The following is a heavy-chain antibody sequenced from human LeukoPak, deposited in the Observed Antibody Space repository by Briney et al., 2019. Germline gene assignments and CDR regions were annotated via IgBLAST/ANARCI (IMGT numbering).Heavy chain of an antibody. CDR2: ISISGSTI. D-gene: IGHD6-19*01. V-gene: IGHV3-48*03. J-gene: IGHJ4*02. CDR1: GFTFSSYE. Sequence: GGSLRLSCAASGFTFSSYEMNWVSQAPGKGLEWVSFISISGSTIYYADSVKGRFTISRDNAKNPLYLQMNSLRAEDTAVYYCARTVAGTGRFDYWGQGTLDTVPS. CDR3: ARTVAGTGRFDY.